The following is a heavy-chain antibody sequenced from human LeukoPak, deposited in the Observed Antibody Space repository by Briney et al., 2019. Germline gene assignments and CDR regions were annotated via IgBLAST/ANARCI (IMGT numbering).Heavy chain of an antibody. CDR1: GGSSSGYN. D-gene: IGHD5-24*01. CDR2: INHSGGT. J-gene: IGHJ4*02. Sequence: SGTLSLTCAVYGGSSSGYNWSWIRHPPGKGLEWIGEINHSGGTNYNPSLKSRVTISVDTSKIQFSLKLSSVTAADRAVYYCARGGNWQLDYWGQGILVTV. CDR3: ARGGNWQLDY. V-gene: IGHV4-34*01.